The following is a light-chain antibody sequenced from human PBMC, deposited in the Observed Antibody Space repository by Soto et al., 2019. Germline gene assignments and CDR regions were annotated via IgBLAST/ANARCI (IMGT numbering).Light chain of an antibody. CDR2: DAS. CDR1: QSVRSY. J-gene: IGKJ4*01. Sequence: EIVLTQSPATLSLSPGERATLSCRASQSVRSYLAWYQKKPGQAPRLLICDASSRAPGIPARFSGSGSETDFTLTISAREPEDFAVYYCQQRSSWPLTFGGGTKVEIK. V-gene: IGKV3-11*01. CDR3: QQRSSWPLT.